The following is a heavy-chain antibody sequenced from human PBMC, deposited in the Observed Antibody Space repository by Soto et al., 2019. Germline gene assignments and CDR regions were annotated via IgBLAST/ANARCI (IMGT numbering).Heavy chain of an antibody. J-gene: IGHJ6*02. Sequence: PGESLKISCKGSGYTFTNYWIGWVRQMPGKGLEWMGIIYPGDSDTKYNPSFQGQVTISADKSITTTYLQWSSLKASDTAIYYCAASIFYYGMDVWGQGTTVTVSS. CDR3: AASIFYYGMDV. V-gene: IGHV5-51*01. CDR2: IYPGDSDT. CDR1: GYTFTNYW.